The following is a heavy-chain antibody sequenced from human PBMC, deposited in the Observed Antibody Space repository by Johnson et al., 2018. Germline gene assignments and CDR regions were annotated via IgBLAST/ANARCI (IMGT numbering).Heavy chain of an antibody. CDR2: INPSGGST. Sequence: VQLVESGAEVKKPGASVKVSCKASGYTFTSYYMHWVRQAPGQGLEWMGIINPSGGSTSYAQKFQGRVTMTRDTSTSTVYMELSSLRSEDTAVYYWARDREYYDFWSGYYTGPYYYYYYGMDVWGQGTTVTVSS. CDR3: ARDREYYDFWSGYYTGPYYYYYYGMDV. J-gene: IGHJ6*02. D-gene: IGHD3-3*01. V-gene: IGHV1-46*01. CDR1: GYTFTSYY.